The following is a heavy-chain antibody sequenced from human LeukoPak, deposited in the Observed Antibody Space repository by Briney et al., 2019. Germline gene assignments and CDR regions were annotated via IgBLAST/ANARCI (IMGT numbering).Heavy chain of an antibody. J-gene: IGHJ4*02. CDR2: IIPIFGTA. Sequence: SVKVSCKASGGTFSSYAISWVRQAPGQGLEWMGGIIPIFGTANYAQKFQGRVTITADESTSAAYMELSSLRSEDTAVYYCARGSRDGYNPFDYWGQGTLVTVSS. CDR1: GGTFSSYA. V-gene: IGHV1-69*01. CDR3: ARGSRDGYNPFDY. D-gene: IGHD5-24*01.